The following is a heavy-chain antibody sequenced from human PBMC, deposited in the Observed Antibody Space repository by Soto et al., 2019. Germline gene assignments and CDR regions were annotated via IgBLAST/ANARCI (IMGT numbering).Heavy chain of an antibody. CDR3: ARVSSSRGPAKFDY. Sequence: SETLSLTCTVSGGSISSSSYYWGWIRQPPGKGLEWIGSIYYSGSTYYNPSLKSRVTISVDTSKNQFSLKLSSVTAADTAVYYCARVSSSRGPAKFDYWGQGTLVTVSS. V-gene: IGHV4-39*01. CDR2: IYYSGST. J-gene: IGHJ4*02. CDR1: GGSISSSSYY. D-gene: IGHD6-13*01.